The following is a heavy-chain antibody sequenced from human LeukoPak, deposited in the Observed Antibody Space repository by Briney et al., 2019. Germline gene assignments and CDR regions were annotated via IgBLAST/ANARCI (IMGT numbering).Heavy chain of an antibody. V-gene: IGHV4-39*07. CDR2: INHSGST. J-gene: IGHJ4*02. D-gene: IGHD6-19*01. CDR3: ARFGSGWWYNDY. CDR1: GGSISSSSYY. Sequence: PSETLSLTCTVSGGSISSSSYYWGWIRQPPGKGLEWIGEINHSGSTNYNPSLKSRVTISIDTSKNQFSLKLSSVTAADTAVYYCARFGSGWWYNDYWGQGTLVTVSS.